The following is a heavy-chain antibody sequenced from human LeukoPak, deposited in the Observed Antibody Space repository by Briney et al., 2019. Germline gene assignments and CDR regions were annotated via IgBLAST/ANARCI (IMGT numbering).Heavy chain of an antibody. Sequence: ASVKVSCTASGYTFTSYGISWVRQAPGQGLEWMGWISAYNGNTNYAQKLQGRVTMTTDTSTSTAYMELRSLRSDDTAVYYCARVPEATGYFDYWGQGTLVTVSS. D-gene: IGHD1-14*01. CDR3: ARVPEATGYFDY. CDR2: ISAYNGNT. CDR1: GYTFTSYG. J-gene: IGHJ4*02. V-gene: IGHV1-18*01.